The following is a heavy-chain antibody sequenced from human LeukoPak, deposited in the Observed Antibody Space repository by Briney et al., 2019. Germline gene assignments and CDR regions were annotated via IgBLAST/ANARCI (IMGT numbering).Heavy chain of an antibody. V-gene: IGHV3-21*01. J-gene: IGHJ4*02. CDR1: GFNLSSYA. Sequence: GGSLRLSCAESGFNLSSYAMHWVRQAPGKGLEWVSFISSSSNYIYYADSVKGRFRDNAKNSLYLQMNSLRAEDTAVYSCARDQYEGICPDYWGQGTLVTVSS. D-gene: IGHD2/OR15-2a*01. CDR3: ARDQYEGICPDY. CDR2: ISSSSNYI.